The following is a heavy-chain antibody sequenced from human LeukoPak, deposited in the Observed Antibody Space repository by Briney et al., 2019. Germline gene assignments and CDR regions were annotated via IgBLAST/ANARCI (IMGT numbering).Heavy chain of an antibody. Sequence: SETLSLTCTVSGGSVSSGSYYWSWIRQTPGKGLEWIGYVYYSGSTNYNPSLKSQVTISVDTSKNQFSLKLSSVTAADTAVYYCARAGSLLWFGESFDYWGQGTLVTVSS. CDR3: ARAGSLLWFGESFDY. V-gene: IGHV4-61*01. CDR2: VYYSGST. D-gene: IGHD3-10*01. CDR1: GGSVSSGSYY. J-gene: IGHJ4*02.